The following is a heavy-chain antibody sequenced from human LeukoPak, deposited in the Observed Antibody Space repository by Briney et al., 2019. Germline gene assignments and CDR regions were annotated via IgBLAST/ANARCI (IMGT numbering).Heavy chain of an antibody. CDR3: ARRSGWYDY. V-gene: IGHV3-23*01. D-gene: IGHD6-19*01. CDR2: ISGSASIT. Sequence: GSLRLSCAASGFTFSGYGMSWVRQAPGKGLEWVSAISGSASITNYVDSVKGRFTISRDNSKNTLYLQMNSLRAEDTAVYYCARRSGWYDYWGQGTLVTVSS. J-gene: IGHJ4*02. CDR1: GFTFSGYG.